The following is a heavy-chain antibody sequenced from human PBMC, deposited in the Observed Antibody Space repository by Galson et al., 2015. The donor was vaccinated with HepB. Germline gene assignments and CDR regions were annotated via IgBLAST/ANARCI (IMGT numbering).Heavy chain of an antibody. Sequence: ETLSLTCTVSGGSISSYYWNWLRQPAGKGLAWIGHMYTSGSSNYNPSLKSRVTMSVDTSKTHFFLKRSSVTAADTAVYYCAREKGAGTNSRYFDSWGQEPWSPSPQ. CDR2: MYTSGSS. D-gene: IGHD6-19*01. CDR3: AREKGAGTNSRYFDS. V-gene: IGHV4-4*07. J-gene: IGHJ4*01. CDR1: GGSISSYY.